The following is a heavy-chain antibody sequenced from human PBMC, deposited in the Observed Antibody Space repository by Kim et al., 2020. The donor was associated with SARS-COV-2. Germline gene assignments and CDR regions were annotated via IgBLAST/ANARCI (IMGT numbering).Heavy chain of an antibody. J-gene: IGHJ4*02. CDR2: IYHSGST. D-gene: IGHD3-22*01. Sequence: SETLSLTCAVSGGSISSSNWWSWVRQPPGKGLEWIGEIYHSGSTNYNPSLTSRVTISVDKSKNQFSLKLSSVTAADTAVYYCARKVSGTGHYYDSSGSYDYWGQGTLVTVSS. CDR1: GGSISSSNW. CDR3: ARKVSGTGHYYDSSGSYDY. V-gene: IGHV4-4*02.